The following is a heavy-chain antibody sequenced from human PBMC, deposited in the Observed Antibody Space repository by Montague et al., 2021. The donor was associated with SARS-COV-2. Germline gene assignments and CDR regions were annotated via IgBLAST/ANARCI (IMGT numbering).Heavy chain of an antibody. V-gene: IGHV4-38-2*02. D-gene: IGHD3-3*01. Sequence: SETLSLTCTVSGYSISDGYYWVWIRQPPGKGLEWIGNIFQSGTTYYNPSLERRPTMSVDTSKNQFSLKLSSVTAADTAVYYCAREHWENYYDFWSGTNLASDYPYYGTDVWGQGTTVTVSS. CDR1: GYSISDGYY. J-gene: IGHJ6*02. CDR3: AREHWENYYDFWSGTNLASDYPYYGTDV. CDR2: IFQSGTT.